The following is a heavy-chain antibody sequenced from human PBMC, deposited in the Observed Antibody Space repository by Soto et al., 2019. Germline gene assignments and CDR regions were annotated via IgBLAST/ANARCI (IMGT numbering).Heavy chain of an antibody. CDR3: AKDKRYYGSGSYWDFDY. CDR1: GFTFSSYG. Sequence: PGVSLRLSCAASGFTFSSYGMHWVRQAPGKGLEWVAVISYDGSNKYYADSVKGRFTISRDNSKNTLYLQMNSLRAEDTAVYYCAKDKRYYGSGSYWDFDYWGQGTLVTVSS. V-gene: IGHV3-30*18. D-gene: IGHD3-10*01. CDR2: ISYDGSNK. J-gene: IGHJ4*02.